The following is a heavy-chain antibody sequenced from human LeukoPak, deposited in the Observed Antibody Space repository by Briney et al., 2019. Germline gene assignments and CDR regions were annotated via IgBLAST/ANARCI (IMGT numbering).Heavy chain of an antibody. V-gene: IGHV4-39*07. Sequence: SQTLSLTCTVSGGSISSGDYYWVWIRQPPGKGLEWIGSIYYSGGADYNPSLQSRVTISVDTSKNEFSLKVRSVTAADTAVYFCARTHCEGDCFSAIRYWGQGTPVTVSS. CDR1: GGSISSGDYY. CDR3: ARTHCEGDCFSAIRY. J-gene: IGHJ4*02. D-gene: IGHD2-21*02. CDR2: IYYSGGA.